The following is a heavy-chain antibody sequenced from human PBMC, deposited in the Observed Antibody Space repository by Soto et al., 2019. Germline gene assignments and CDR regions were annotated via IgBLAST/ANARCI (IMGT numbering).Heavy chain of an antibody. Sequence: ESGPTLVKPTQTLTLTCTFSGFSLSTSGVGVGWIRQPPGKALEWLALIYWDDDERYSPSLKSRFNITKDTSKNQVVLTMTNMNPVDTATYYCVHTYDFWGGYPQNFDYWGQGTLVTVSS. CDR3: VHTYDFWGGYPQNFDY. V-gene: IGHV2-5*02. CDR1: GFSLSTSGVG. D-gene: IGHD3-3*01. CDR2: IYWDDDE. J-gene: IGHJ4*02.